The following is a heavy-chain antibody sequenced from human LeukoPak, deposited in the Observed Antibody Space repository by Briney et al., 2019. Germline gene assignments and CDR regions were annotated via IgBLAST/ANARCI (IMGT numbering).Heavy chain of an antibody. V-gene: IGHV4-39*01. Sequence: PSETLSLTCTVSGGSISSSSYHWAWIRQPPGKGLDWIGSIFSSGTTYYNPSLKSRVTISVDSSKNQFSLRLTSVTAADTAVYYCARHVRFRRWTFDYWGQGSLVSVSS. CDR1: GGSISSSSYH. CDR3: ARHVRFRRWTFDY. CDR2: IFSSGTT. J-gene: IGHJ4*02. D-gene: IGHD3/OR15-3a*01.